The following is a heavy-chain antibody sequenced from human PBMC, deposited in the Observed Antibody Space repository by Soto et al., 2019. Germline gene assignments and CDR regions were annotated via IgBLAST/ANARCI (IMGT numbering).Heavy chain of an antibody. V-gene: IGHV4-39*01. D-gene: IGHD3-3*01. Sequence: SETLSLTCTVSGGSISSSSYYWGWIRQPPGKGLEWIGSIYYSGSTYYNPSLKSRVTISVDTSKNQFSLKLSSVTAADTAVYYCAIRFGVVIMYFDYWGQGTLVTVSS. CDR2: IYYSGST. J-gene: IGHJ4*02. CDR3: AIRFGVVIMYFDY. CDR1: GGSISSSSYY.